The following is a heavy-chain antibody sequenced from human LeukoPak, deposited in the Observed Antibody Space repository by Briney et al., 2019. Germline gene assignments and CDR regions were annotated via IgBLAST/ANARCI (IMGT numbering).Heavy chain of an antibody. CDR2: IDPGDSDT. Sequence: GESLKISCKTSGYSFTTYWIGWVRQMPGKGLEWMGIIDPGDSDTRYSPPFQGQVTISADKSIATAYLQWSSLRPSDTAMYYCARPGTNSRANFLPFDYWGQGTLVSVSS. CDR1: GYSFTTYW. CDR3: ARPGTNSRANFLPFDY. D-gene: IGHD4-23*01. J-gene: IGHJ4*02. V-gene: IGHV5-51*01.